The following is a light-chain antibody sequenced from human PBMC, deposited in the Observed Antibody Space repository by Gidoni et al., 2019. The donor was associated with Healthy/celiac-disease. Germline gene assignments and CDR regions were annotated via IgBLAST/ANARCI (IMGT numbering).Light chain of an antibody. Sequence: QSALTQPASVSGSPVHSITISCTGTSSDVGGYNYVSWYQPHPGKAPKLMIYDVSNRPSGVSNRFSGSKSGNTASLTISGLQAEDEADYYCSSYTSSSSWVFGGGTKLTVL. CDR1: SSDVGGYNY. J-gene: IGLJ3*02. V-gene: IGLV2-14*03. CDR2: DVS. CDR3: SSYTSSSSWV.